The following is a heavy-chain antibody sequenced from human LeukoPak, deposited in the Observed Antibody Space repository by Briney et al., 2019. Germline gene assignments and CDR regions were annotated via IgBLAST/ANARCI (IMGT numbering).Heavy chain of an antibody. CDR1: GYTFTSYG. D-gene: IGHD4-23*01. J-gene: IGHJ6*03. Sequence: GASVKVSCKASGYTFTSYGISWVRQAPGQGLEWMGWISAYNGNTNYAQKLQGRVTMTTDTSTSTAYMELRSLRSDDTAVYYCARGLDDYGGNGLFYYYYYYMDVWGKGTTVTVSS. CDR2: ISAYNGNT. V-gene: IGHV1-18*01. CDR3: ARGLDDYGGNGLFYYYYYYMDV.